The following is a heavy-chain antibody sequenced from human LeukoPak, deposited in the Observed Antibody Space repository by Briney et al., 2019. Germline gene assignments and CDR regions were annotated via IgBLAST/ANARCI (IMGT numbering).Heavy chain of an antibody. CDR3: ARNGNYPPHWVWFDP. D-gene: IGHD5-24*01. Sequence: GGSLRLSCAASGFTFSSYAMHWVRQAPGKGLEWVAVISYDGSNKYYADSVKGRFTISRDNSKNTLYLQMNSLRAEDTAVYYWARNGNYPPHWVWFDPWGQGTLVTVSS. V-gene: IGHV3-30-3*01. J-gene: IGHJ5*02. CDR1: GFTFSSYA. CDR2: ISYDGSNK.